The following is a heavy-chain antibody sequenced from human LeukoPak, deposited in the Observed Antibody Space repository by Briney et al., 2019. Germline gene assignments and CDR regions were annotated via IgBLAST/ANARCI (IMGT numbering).Heavy chain of an antibody. J-gene: IGHJ5*02. CDR1: GYSISSGYY. CDR3: ARGGYCSGGSCRGRRWFDP. V-gene: IGHV4-38-2*01. Sequence: PSETLSLTCAVSGYSISSGYYWGWIRQPPGKGLVWIGSIYHSGSTYYNPSVKSRVTISVDTSKNQFSLKLSSVTAADTAVYYCARGGYCSGGSCRGRRWFDPWGQGTLVTVSS. CDR2: IYHSGST. D-gene: IGHD2-15*01.